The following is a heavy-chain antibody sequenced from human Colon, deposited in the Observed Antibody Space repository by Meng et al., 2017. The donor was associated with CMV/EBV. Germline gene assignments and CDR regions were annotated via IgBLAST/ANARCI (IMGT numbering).Heavy chain of an antibody. CDR3: ARDEYNSRAGPRNYFYGMEL. CDR1: GGSVSGRTYY. V-gene: IGHV4-61*01. D-gene: IGHD3-22*01. CDR2: IYDTGST. Sequence: GSLRLSRTVSGGSVSGRTYYWPWIRQPPGKALEGIGYIYDTGSTTYNPSLKSRVTMSVDTSNNQFSLRLTSVTAADTAVYFCARDEYNSRAGPRNYFYGMELWGQGTTVTVSS. J-gene: IGHJ6*02.